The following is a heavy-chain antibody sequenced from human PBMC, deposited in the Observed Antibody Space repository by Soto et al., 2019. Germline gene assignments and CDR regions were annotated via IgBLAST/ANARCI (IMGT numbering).Heavy chain of an antibody. Sequence: QVQLQESGPGLVKPSQTLSLTCTVSGGSISSGGYYWSWIRQHPGKGLEWIGYIYYSGSTYYNPSLESRVSISVDTSKNQFSLKLSSVTAADTAVYFCSVGELSLSLDYWGQGTLVTVSS. CDR3: SVGELSLSLDY. D-gene: IGHD3-16*02. V-gene: IGHV4-31*03. J-gene: IGHJ4*02. CDR2: IYYSGST. CDR1: GGSISSGGYY.